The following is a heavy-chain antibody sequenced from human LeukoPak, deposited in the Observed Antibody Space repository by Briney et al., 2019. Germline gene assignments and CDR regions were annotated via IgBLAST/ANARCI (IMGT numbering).Heavy chain of an antibody. J-gene: IGHJ6*02. V-gene: IGHV3-30*03. D-gene: IGHD3-22*01. CDR1: GFTFSSYG. CDR3: AILPPAYYYDSSGYFGFYGMDV. CDR2: ISYDGSNK. Sequence: GGSLRLSCAASGFTFSSYGMHWVRQAPGKGLEWVAVISYDGSNKYYADSVKGRFTISRDNSKNTLYLQMNSLRAEDTAVYYCAILPPAYYYDSSGYFGFYGMDVWGQGTTVTVSS.